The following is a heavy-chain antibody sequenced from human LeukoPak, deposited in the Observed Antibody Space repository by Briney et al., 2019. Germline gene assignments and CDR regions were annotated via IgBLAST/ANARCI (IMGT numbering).Heavy chain of an antibody. Sequence: SETLSLTCTVSGGSISSGGYYWSWIRQHPGKGLEWIGYIYYSGSTYYNPSLKSRVTISVDTSKNQFSLKLSSVTAADTAVYYCARDYRNFDWSDYYYGMDVWGQGTTVTVSS. CDR2: IYYSGST. CDR1: GGSISSGGYY. CDR3: ARDYRNFDWSDYYYGMDV. D-gene: IGHD3-9*01. J-gene: IGHJ6*02. V-gene: IGHV4-31*03.